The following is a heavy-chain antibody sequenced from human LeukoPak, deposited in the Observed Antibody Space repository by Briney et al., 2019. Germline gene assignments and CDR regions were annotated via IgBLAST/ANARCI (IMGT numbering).Heavy chain of an antibody. V-gene: IGHV3-74*01. CDR1: GFNFSDYW. CDR2: INTDGRST. J-gene: IGHJ4*02. CDR3: GRDESVSGPTTFDF. Sequence: GSLRLSCAASGFNFSDYWMHWVRQVPGKGLVWVSRINTDGRSTIYADSVKGRLTISRDNAKNTLYLQMNSLRGEDTGVYYCGRDESVSGPTTFDFWGQGTLVTVSS. D-gene: IGHD5/OR15-5a*01.